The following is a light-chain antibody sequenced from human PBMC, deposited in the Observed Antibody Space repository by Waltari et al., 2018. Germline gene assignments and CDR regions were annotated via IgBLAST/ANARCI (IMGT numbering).Light chain of an antibody. CDR3: CSYAGRGTYV. CDR1: TSDVGSYDL. Sequence: QSALTQPASVSGTPGQSITISCRGTTSDVGSYDLLSWYQQHPGEAPKLLICEVFKRPPDTSSRFSGAKSGSTASLTISGLQPEDEADYYCCSYAGRGTYVFGSGTKVTVL. J-gene: IGLJ1*01. V-gene: IGLV2-23*02. CDR2: EVF.